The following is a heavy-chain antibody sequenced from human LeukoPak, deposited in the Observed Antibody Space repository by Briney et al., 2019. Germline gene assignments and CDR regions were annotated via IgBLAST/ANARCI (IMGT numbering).Heavy chain of an antibody. J-gene: IGHJ3*02. V-gene: IGHV4-59*01. CDR3: ARGWKRIKSYYYDSSGHPTYAFDI. CDR1: GGSISSYY. D-gene: IGHD3-22*01. Sequence: SATLSLTCTVSGGSISSYYWSWIRQPPGKGLEWIGYIYYSGSTNYNPSLKSRVAISVDTSKNQFSLKLSSVTAADTAVYYCARGWKRIKSYYYDSSGHPTYAFDIWGQGTMVTVSS. CDR2: IYYSGST.